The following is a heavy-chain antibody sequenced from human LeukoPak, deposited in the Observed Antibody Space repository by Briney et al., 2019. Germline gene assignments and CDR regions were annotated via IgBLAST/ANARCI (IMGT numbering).Heavy chain of an antibody. D-gene: IGHD6-19*01. CDR2: IPYDGSNK. V-gene: IGHV3-30*18. CDR1: GFTFSSYG. J-gene: IGHJ4*02. Sequence: GRSLRLSCAASGFTFSSYGMHWVRQAPGKGLEWVAVIPYDGSNKYYADSVKGRFTISRDNSKNTLYLQMNSLRAEDTAVYYCAKDMDSSGCDYWGQGTLVTVSS. CDR3: AKDMDSSGCDY.